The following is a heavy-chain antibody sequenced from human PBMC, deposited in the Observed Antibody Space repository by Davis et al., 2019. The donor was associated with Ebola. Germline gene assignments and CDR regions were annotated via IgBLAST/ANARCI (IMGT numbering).Heavy chain of an antibody. V-gene: IGHV4-59*01. Sequence: GSLRLSCTVSGGSISSYYWGWIRQPPGKGLEWIGSIYYSGSTNYNPSLKSRVTISVDTSKNQFSLKLSSVTAADTAVYYCARDQRFQDGYNYGYYYYYGMDVWGQGTTVTVSS. D-gene: IGHD5-24*01. CDR1: GGSISSYY. CDR2: IYYSGST. CDR3: ARDQRFQDGYNYGYYYYYGMDV. J-gene: IGHJ6*02.